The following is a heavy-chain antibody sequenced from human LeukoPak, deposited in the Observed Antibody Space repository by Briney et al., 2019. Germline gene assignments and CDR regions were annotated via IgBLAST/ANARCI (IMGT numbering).Heavy chain of an antibody. CDR2: VYHSGSM. Sequence: SETLSLTCSVSGDDISSNNWWTWVRQPPQKGLEWIGEVYHSGSMNYNPSLKSRIYMSVDKSQNRFSLRLTSVTAADTAVYFCARVSGSGLYFKSFDPWGQGTLVIVSS. CDR1: GDDISSNNW. D-gene: IGHD3-10*01. J-gene: IGHJ5*01. V-gene: IGHV4-4*02. CDR3: ARVSGSGLYFKSFDP.